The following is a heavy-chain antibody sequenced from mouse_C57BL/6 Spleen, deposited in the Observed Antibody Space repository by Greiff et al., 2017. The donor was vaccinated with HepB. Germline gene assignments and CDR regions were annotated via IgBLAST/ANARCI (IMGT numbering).Heavy chain of an antibody. CDR2: IYPSDSET. CDR3: ASPIYYGSSYDY. V-gene: IGHV1-61*01. Sequence: QVQLQQPGAELVRPGSSVKLSCKASGYTFTSYWMDWVKQRPGQGLEWIGNIYPSDSETHYNQKFKDKATLTVDKSSSTAYMQLSSLTSEDSAVYYCASPIYYGSSYDYWGQGTTLTVSS. J-gene: IGHJ2*01. CDR1: GYTFTSYW. D-gene: IGHD1-1*01.